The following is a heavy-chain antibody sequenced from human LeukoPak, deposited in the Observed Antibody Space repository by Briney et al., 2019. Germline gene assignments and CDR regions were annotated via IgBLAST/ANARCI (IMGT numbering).Heavy chain of an antibody. V-gene: IGHV5-51*01. D-gene: IGHD3-10*01. CDR3: ARHQTYYYGSGSLNYFDY. CDR2: IYPGDSET. CDR1: GYSFTSYW. J-gene: IGHJ4*02. Sequence: GESLKISCKGSGYSFTSYWIGWVRQMPGKGLEWMGIIYPGDSETRYSPSFQGQATISADKSISTAYLQWSSLKASDTAMYYCARHQTYYYGSGSLNYFDYWGQGTLVTVSS.